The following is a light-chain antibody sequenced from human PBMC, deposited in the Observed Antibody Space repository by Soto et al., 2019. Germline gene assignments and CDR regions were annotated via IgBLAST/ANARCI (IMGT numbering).Light chain of an antibody. CDR1: QTIISW. V-gene: IGKV1-9*01. J-gene: IGKJ4*01. Sequence: DIQMTQSPSTLSGSVGDRVTITCRASQTIISWFACYRQKPGKAPDLLVESAATLQGGVPSRVSGSGSETEFSLTIRALQPEDFATYYCQQHSRYPLTFGRGTKVDI. CDR2: SAA. CDR3: QQHSRYPLT.